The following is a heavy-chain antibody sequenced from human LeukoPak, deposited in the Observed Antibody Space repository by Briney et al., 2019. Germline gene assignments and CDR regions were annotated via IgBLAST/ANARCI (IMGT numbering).Heavy chain of an antibody. J-gene: IGHJ6*02. V-gene: IGHV1-3*01. Sequence: ASVKVSCKASGYTFTSYAMHWVRQAPGQRLEWMGWINAGNGNTKYSQKFQGRVTITRDTSASTAYMELSSLRSEDTAVYYCAREGKESGWLLPSRPARYGMDVWGQGTTVTVSS. CDR1: GYTFTSYA. D-gene: IGHD3-22*01. CDR2: INAGNGNT. CDR3: AREGKESGWLLPSRPARYGMDV.